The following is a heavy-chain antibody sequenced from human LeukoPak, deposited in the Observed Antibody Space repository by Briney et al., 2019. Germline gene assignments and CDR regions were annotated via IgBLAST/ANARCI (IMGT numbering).Heavy chain of an antibody. V-gene: IGHV1-18*01. Sequence: ASVKVSCKASGYTFTSYGISWVRQAPGQGLEWMGWISAYNGNTNYAQKLQGRVTMTTDTSTSTAYMELRSLRSDDTAVYYCARITAIFGVVTEYFQHWGQGTLVTVSS. D-gene: IGHD3-3*01. J-gene: IGHJ1*01. CDR1: GYTFTSYG. CDR3: ARITAIFGVVTEYFQH. CDR2: ISAYNGNT.